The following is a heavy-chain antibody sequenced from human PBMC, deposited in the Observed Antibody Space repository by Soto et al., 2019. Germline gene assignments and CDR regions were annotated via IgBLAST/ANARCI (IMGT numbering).Heavy chain of an antibody. CDR3: ARAWTATAGWANWFAL. CDR2: IHHSGST. D-gene: IGHD6-13*01. V-gene: IGHV4-31*03. CDR1: GDSISGEGWY. J-gene: IGHJ5*02. Sequence: QVQLQESGPGLVEPSQTLSLTCTVSGDSISGEGWYWSWIRQYSGRGLEWIGYIHHSGSTYSNPSLKSRVSISVDTSKPQFFLKLTSVTAADTAVYYCARAWTATAGWANWFALWGQGTLVTVSS.